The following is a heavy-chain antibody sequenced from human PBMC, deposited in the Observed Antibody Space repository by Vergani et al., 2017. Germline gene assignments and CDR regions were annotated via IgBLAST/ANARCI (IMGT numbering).Heavy chain of an antibody. CDR1: GGSVSSGSYY. CDR2: IYYSGST. CDR3: ARADSSGWYRGFDY. V-gene: IGHV4-61*01. J-gene: IGHJ4*02. Sequence: QVQLQESGPGLVKPSETLSLTCTVSGGSVSSGSYYWSWIRQPPGKGLEWIGYIYYSGSTNYNPSLKSRVTISVETSKNQFSLKLSSVTAADTAVYYCARADSSGWYRGFDYWGQGTLVTVSS. D-gene: IGHD6-19*01.